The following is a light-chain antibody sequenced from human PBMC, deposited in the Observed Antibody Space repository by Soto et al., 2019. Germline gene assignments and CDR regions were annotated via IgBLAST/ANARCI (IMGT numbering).Light chain of an antibody. V-gene: IGKV3-20*01. CDR2: AAS. CDR3: QQYASAPHT. CDR1: QSVSSSH. Sequence: EVVLAQSPGTLSLSPGERATLSCRASQSVSSSHLAWFQQKPGQAPRLLIYAASWRAAGIPDRFSGSGSGTDFTLTISRLEPADFAVYYCQQYASAPHTFGGGTKVEIK. J-gene: IGKJ4*01.